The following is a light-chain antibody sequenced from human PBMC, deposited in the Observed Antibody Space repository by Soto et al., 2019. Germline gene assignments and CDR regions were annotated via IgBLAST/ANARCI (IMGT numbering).Light chain of an antibody. V-gene: IGKV1-8*01. CDR2: AAS. Sequence: AIRMTQSPSSLSASTGDRVTITCRASQGIGSYLAWYQQKPGKAPKLLIYAASTLQSGVPSRFSGSGSGTDFTLTISCLQSEDFATYYCQQYYSYLITFGQGTRLENK. J-gene: IGKJ5*01. CDR1: QGIGSY. CDR3: QQYYSYLIT.